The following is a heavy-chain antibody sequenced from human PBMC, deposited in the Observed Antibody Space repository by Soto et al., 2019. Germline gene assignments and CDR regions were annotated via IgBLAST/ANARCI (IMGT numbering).Heavy chain of an antibody. Sequence: PGGSLRLSCAASGFTFSSYGMHWVRQAPGKGLEWVAVISYDGSNKYYADSVKGRFTISRDNSKNTLYLQMNSLRAEDTAVYYCAKLYCSGGSCYSGAFDIWGQGTMVTVSS. J-gene: IGHJ3*02. CDR1: GFTFSSYG. CDR2: ISYDGSNK. V-gene: IGHV3-30*18. CDR3: AKLYCSGGSCYSGAFDI. D-gene: IGHD2-15*01.